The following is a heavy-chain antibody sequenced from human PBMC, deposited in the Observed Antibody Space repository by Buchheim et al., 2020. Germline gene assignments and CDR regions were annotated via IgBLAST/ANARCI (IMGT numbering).Heavy chain of an antibody. D-gene: IGHD6-19*01. CDR1: GFTFSSYE. Sequence: EVQLVESGGGLVQPGGSLRLSCAASGFTFSSYEMNWVRQAPGKGLEWVSYISSSGSSRYYADSVKGRFTISRDNAKNTLYLQMNSLRAEDTAVYYCARDCRSSSGWYFPDWFDPWGQGTL. CDR2: ISSSGSSR. J-gene: IGHJ5*02. CDR3: ARDCRSSSGWYFPDWFDP. V-gene: IGHV3-48*03.